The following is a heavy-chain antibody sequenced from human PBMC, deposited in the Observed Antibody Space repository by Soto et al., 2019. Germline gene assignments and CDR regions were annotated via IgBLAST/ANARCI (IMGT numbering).Heavy chain of an antibody. CDR2: TSYDGSNK. CDR3: ARDVSIAAAATGGYLEH. J-gene: IGHJ1*01. D-gene: IGHD6-13*01. CDR1: CFTFRSYA. V-gene: IGHV3-30*04. Sequence: SLRLSCAASCFTFRSYAMHWVRQAPGKGLEWVAVTSYDGSNKYYADSVKGRFTISRDFSKNTLYLQMNSLRSADTAVYYCARDVSIAAAATGGYLEHWGQGTLVTVSS.